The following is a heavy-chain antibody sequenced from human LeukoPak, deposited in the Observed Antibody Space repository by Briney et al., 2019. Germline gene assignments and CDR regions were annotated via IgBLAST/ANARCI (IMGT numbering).Heavy chain of an antibody. D-gene: IGHD3-10*01. J-gene: IGHJ4*02. CDR2: TYYRSKWYN. CDR1: GDSVSSNSAA. CDR3: ARGTYYYGSGSLSYDY. V-gene: IGHV6-1*01. Sequence: QTLSLTCAISGDSVSSNSAAWNWIRQSPSRGLEWLGRTYYRSKWYNDYAVSVKSRITINPDTSKNQFSLQLNSVTPEDTAVYYCARGTYYYGSGSLSYDYWGQGTLVTVSS.